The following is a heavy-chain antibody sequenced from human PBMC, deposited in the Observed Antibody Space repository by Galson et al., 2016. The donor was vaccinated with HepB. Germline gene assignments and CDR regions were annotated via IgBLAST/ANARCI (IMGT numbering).Heavy chain of an antibody. Sequence: SVKVSCKVSGYTLTDLSMHWVRQAPGKGLEWMGGFDPELGETIYAQKFQGRVTMTDDTSVDTAYMEVNSLKSEDTAVYYCATTLIIRRGVIVNPFDLWGQGTLVTVSS. CDR2: FDPELGET. D-gene: IGHD3-10*01. CDR1: GYTLTDLS. V-gene: IGHV1-24*01. CDR3: ATTLIIRRGVIVNPFDL. J-gene: IGHJ4*02.